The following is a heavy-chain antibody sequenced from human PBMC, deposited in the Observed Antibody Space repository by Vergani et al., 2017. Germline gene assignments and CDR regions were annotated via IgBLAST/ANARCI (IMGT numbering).Heavy chain of an antibody. CDR3: ASLYCSSTSCYDAVTGGFDT. Sequence: QLQLQESGSGLVKPSQTLSLTCAVSGGSISSGGYSWSWIRQPPGKGLEWIGYIYHSGSTYYNPSLKSRVTISVDRSKNQFSLKLSSVTAADTAVYYCASLYCSSTSCYDAVTGGFDTWGQGTLVTVSS. J-gene: IGHJ5*02. CDR2: IYHSGST. D-gene: IGHD2-2*01. CDR1: GGSISSGGYS. V-gene: IGHV4-30-2*01.